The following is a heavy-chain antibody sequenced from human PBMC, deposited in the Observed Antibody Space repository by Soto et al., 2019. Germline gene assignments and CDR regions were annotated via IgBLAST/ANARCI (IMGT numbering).Heavy chain of an antibody. CDR2: INAGNGNT. CDR3: ARSPPPSSSSIAFAY. J-gene: IGHJ4*02. Sequence: ASVKGSCKAARYTFTSYAMHWVRQAPGQRLEWMGWINAGNGNTKYSQKFQGRVTITRDTSASTAYMELSSLRSEDTAVYYCARSPPPSSSSIAFAYWGQGTLVTVSS. CDR1: RYTFTSYA. D-gene: IGHD6-6*01. V-gene: IGHV1-3*01.